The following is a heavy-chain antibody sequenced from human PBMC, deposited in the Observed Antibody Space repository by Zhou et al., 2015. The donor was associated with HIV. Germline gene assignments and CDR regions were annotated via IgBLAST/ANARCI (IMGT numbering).Heavy chain of an antibody. CDR1: GFTFSTYA. CDR2: ISYDGAKI. Sequence: QVQLVESGGGVVQPGRSLRLSCAASGFTFSTYAMHWVRQAPGKGLEWVALISYDGAKIYYTDSVKGRFTISRDDSKNTLDLQMNRLRPDDTAVYYCAREHPYRTSMVYYFDYWGQGTLVTVSS. V-gene: IGHV3-30-3*01. D-gene: IGHD4/OR15-4a*01. J-gene: IGHJ4*02. CDR3: AREHPYRTSMVYYFDY.